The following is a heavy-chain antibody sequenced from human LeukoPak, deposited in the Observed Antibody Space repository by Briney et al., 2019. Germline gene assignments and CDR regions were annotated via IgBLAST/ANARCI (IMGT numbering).Heavy chain of an antibody. Sequence: KSSETLSLTCTVSGGSIRSYYWSWIRQPPGKGLEWIGYIYYTGSTKYSPYLKSRVTISLDTSKNQFSLKLSSVTAADTAVYYCARHDYSFGSRFDYWGQGTLVTVSS. CDR1: GGSIRSYY. CDR2: IYYTGST. V-gene: IGHV4-59*08. J-gene: IGHJ4*02. CDR3: ARHDYSFGSRFDY. D-gene: IGHD5-18*01.